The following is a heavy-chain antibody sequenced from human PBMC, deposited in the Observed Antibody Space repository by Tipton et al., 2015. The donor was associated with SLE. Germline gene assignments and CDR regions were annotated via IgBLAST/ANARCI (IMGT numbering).Heavy chain of an antibody. J-gene: IGHJ4*02. V-gene: IGHV4-59*07. Sequence: TLSLTCTVSGGSISRYYWSWIRQPPGKGLEWIGYIYSSGSTNYNPSLKGRVTISVDTSKNQFSLTLTSVTAADTAVYYCVRSDQGMDWGQGTLVTVSS. CDR2: IYSSGST. CDR1: GGSISRYY. CDR3: VRSDQGMD.